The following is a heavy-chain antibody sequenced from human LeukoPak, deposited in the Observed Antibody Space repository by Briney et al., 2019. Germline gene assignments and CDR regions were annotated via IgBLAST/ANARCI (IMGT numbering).Heavy chain of an antibody. V-gene: IGHV3-69-1*01. CDR1: GTTFSSHA. CDR2: IGSDDKT. J-gene: IGHJ4*02. Sequence: PGGSLRLSCEASGTTFSSHAMTWVRQAPGKGLEWVASIGSDDKTHYSESVKGRFAISRDNAKNTLYLQMNSLRAEDTAMYYCVTDLGIGDGRWGQGTLVTVSS. D-gene: IGHD7-27*01. CDR3: VTDLGIGDGR.